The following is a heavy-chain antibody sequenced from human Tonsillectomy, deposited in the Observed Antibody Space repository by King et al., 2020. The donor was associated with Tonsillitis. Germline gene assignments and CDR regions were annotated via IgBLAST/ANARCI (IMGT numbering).Heavy chain of an antibody. Sequence: VQLQQWGAGLLKPSETLSLTCAVSDGSHSGYYWSWIRQPPGKGLEWVGEISHSGSTKYKPSLKSRVTISLDTSRSQFFLKLTSVTAADTAVYYCARNFDLWGRGTLVTVSS. CDR2: ISHSGST. CDR1: DGSHSGYY. V-gene: IGHV4-34*01. CDR3: ARNFDL. J-gene: IGHJ2*01.